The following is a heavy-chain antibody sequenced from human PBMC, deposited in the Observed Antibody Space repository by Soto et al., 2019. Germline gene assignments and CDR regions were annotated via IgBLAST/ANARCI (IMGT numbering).Heavy chain of an antibody. CDR2: VFSSGTT. V-gene: IGHV4-39*01. J-gene: IGHJ5*02. CDR1: GGSIGSSTQY. D-gene: IGHD3-22*01. CDR3: ARYHYYDTRWFDP. Sequence: PSETLSLTCTVSGGSIGSSTQYWGWIRQPPGRGLEWIGNVFSSGTTYYNPSLKSRVTISVDTSKNQFSLKLSSVTAADSAIYYCARYHYYDTRWFDPWGQGTLVTVSS.